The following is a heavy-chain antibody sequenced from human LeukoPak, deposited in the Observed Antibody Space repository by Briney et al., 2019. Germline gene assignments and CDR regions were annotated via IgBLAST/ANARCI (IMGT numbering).Heavy chain of an antibody. CDR2: ISYDGSNK. D-gene: IGHD5-18*01. J-gene: IGHJ4*02. CDR3: AREEYSYGSYYFDY. V-gene: IGHV3-30-3*01. Sequence: GRSLRLSCAASGFTFSSYAMHWVRQAPGKGLEWVAVISYDGSNKYYADSVKGRFTISRDNPKNTLYLQMNSLRAEDTAVYYCAREEYSYGSYYFDYWGQGTLVTVSS. CDR1: GFTFSSYA.